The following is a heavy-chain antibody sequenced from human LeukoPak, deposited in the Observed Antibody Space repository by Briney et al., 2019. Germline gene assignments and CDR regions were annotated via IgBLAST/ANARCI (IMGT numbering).Heavy chain of an antibody. CDR2: ISNGGST. J-gene: IGHJ4*02. CDR1: GGAVRDSKY. V-gene: IGHV4-59*08. Sequence: SPTMSLTCSVSGGAVRDSKYWTWIRKSPEKRLEWIGYISNGGSTEYNPSLKSRVTISLDTSKNQFSLKLISMTAADRAVYYCARQFKGLLDSWGQGTLVTVSS. CDR3: ARQFKGLLDS.